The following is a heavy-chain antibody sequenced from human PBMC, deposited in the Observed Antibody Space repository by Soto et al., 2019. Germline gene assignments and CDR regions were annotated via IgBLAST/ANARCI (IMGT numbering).Heavy chain of an antibody. CDR1: GFTFSSYE. D-gene: IGHD2-15*01. Sequence: EMQLVESGGGLVQPGGSLRLSCAASGFTFSSYEMHWVRQAPGKGLEWISYISSTGSGTLYADSVRGRFTMSRDNTKNSVSLQMSSLRAEDTAVYYCVRDLHEPLATDALGVANWGQGTQVTVSS. V-gene: IGHV3-48*03. J-gene: IGHJ4*02. CDR2: ISSTGSGT. CDR3: VRDLHEPLATDALGVAN.